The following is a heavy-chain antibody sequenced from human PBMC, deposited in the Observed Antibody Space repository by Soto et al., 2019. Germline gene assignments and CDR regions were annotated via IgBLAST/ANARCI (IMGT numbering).Heavy chain of an antibody. CDR1: GFTFKSYG. CDR3: AKVSSDRGYYFYGMDV. V-gene: IGHV3-30*18. CDR2: ISYDGSDR. D-gene: IGHD3-10*01. Sequence: QVQLVESGGGGVQPGRSLRLSCAASGFTFKSYGLHWVRQASGKGLEWVAVISYDGSDRYYADSVKGRFTISRDNSKNTLYLQMNSLRAEDTAVYYCAKVSSDRGYYFYGMDVWGQGTTVTVSS. J-gene: IGHJ6*02.